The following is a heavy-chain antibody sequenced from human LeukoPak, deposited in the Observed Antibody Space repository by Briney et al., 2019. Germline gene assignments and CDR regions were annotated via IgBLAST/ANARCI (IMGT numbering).Heavy chain of an antibody. J-gene: IGHJ1*01. CDR1: GYTFTSYG. CDR3: ARDHRQQPERPFQH. CDR2: ISAYNGNT. D-gene: IGHD6-13*01. V-gene: IGHV1-18*01. Sequence: ASVKVSCKASGYTFTSYGISWVRQAPGQGLEWTGWISAYNGNTNYAQKLQGRVTMTTDTSTSTAYMELRSLRSDDTAVYYCARDHRQQPERPFQHWGQGTLVTVSS.